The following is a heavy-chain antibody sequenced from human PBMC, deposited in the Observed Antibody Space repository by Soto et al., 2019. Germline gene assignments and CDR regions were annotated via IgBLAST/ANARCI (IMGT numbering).Heavy chain of an antibody. CDR1: GGSISNGGYS. CDR2: IYHSGST. J-gene: IGHJ5*02. V-gene: IGHV4-30-2*01. Sequence: QLQLQESGSGLVKPSQTLSLTCAVSGGSISNGGYSWSWIRQPPGKGLEWIGYIYHSGSTYYNPSPKRRFPISVDRSKNQFSLKLSCVTAADTAVYYCARVPPPWGQGTLVTVSS. CDR3: ARVPPP.